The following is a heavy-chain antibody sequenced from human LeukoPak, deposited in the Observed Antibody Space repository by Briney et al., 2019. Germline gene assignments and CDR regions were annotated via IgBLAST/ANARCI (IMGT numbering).Heavy chain of an antibody. CDR2: ISDDGTHT. D-gene: IGHD3-9*01. V-gene: IGHV3-74*01. J-gene: IGHJ4*02. CDR3: TRVFATGPSFDY. Sequence: LPGESLRLSCAASGFTFSSFWMHWVRQSPGKGLEWVSRISDDGTHTGYADSVKGRFTISRDNAKNTLYLQMNSLRADDAAVYYCTRVFATGPSFDYWGQGTLVTVSS. CDR1: GFTFSSFW.